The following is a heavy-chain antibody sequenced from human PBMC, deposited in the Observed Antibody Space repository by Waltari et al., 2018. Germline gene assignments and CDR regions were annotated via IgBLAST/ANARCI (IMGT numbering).Heavy chain of an antibody. Sequence: QVQLQQWGAGLLKPSETLSLTCAVYGGSFSGYYWSWIRQPPGKGLEWIGEINHSGSTNYNPSLKSRVTISVDTSKNQFSLKLSSVTAADTAVYYCARFEAQEPGPSGLDYWDQGTLVTVSS. V-gene: IGHV4-34*01. CDR2: INHSGST. J-gene: IGHJ4*02. D-gene: IGHD3-10*01. CDR3: ARFEAQEPGPSGLDY. CDR1: GGSFSGYY.